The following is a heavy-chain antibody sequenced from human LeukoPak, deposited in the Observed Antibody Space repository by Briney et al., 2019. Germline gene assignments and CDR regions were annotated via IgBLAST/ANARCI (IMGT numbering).Heavy chain of an antibody. V-gene: IGHV4-39*01. J-gene: IGHJ4*02. CDR3: ARHAGGYYGSGSYSANDY. Sequence: SETLSLTCTVSGGSISSSSYFWGWIRQPPGKGLEWIGNIYYSGNTYYNPSLKSRVTISVDTSKNQFSLKLSSVTAADTAVYYCARHAGGYYGSGSYSANDYWGQGTLVIVSS. D-gene: IGHD3-10*01. CDR1: GGSISSSSYF. CDR2: IYYSGNT.